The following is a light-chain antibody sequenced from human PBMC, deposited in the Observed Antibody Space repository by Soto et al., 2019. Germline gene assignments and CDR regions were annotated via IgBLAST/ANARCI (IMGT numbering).Light chain of an antibody. CDR1: SSDVGGYNY. CDR3: SSYTSSSTRV. CDR2: DVS. Sequence: SVLTQPASVSGSPGQSITISCTGTSSDVGGYNYVSWYQQHPGKAPKLMIYDVSNRPSGVSNRFSGSKSGNTASLTISGLQAEDEADYYCSSYTSSSTRVFGGGTTLTVL. J-gene: IGLJ2*01. V-gene: IGLV2-14*01.